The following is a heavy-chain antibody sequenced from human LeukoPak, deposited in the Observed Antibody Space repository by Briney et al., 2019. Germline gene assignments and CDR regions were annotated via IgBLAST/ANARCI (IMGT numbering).Heavy chain of an antibody. J-gene: IGHJ6*03. Sequence: PGGSLRLSCAASGFTFSTFAMHWVRQAPGKGLEWVSAISVSGNTYHADSVKGRFTISRDSSKNTLYLQMNRLRAEDAAVYYRAKSHRYVSGSYKSYYYMDVWGKGTTVTISS. CDR1: GFTFSTFA. D-gene: IGHD3-10*01. V-gene: IGHV3-23*01. CDR2: ISVSGNT. CDR3: AKSHRYVSGSYKSYYYMDV.